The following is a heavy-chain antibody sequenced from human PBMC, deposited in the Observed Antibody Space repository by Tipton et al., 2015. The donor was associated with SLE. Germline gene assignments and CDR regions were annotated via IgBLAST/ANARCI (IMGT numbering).Heavy chain of an antibody. Sequence: TLSLTCTVSGGSISSGSYYWSWIRQPAGKGLEWIGHIYTSGSTNYNPSLKSRVTISVDTSKNQFSLKLSSVTAADTAVYYCARVDYGPNRDAFDIWGQGTMVTVSS. J-gene: IGHJ3*02. D-gene: IGHD4/OR15-4a*01. V-gene: IGHV4-61*09. CDR3: ARVDYGPNRDAFDI. CDR1: GGSISSGSYY. CDR2: IYTSGST.